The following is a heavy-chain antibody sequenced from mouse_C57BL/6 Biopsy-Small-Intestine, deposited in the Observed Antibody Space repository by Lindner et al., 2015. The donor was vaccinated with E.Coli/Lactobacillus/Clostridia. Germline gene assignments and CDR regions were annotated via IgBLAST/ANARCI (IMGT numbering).Heavy chain of an antibody. J-gene: IGHJ4*01. V-gene: IGHV1-54*01. Sequence: VQLQESGAELVRPGTSVKVSRKASGYAFTNYLIEWVKQRPGQGLEWIGVINPGSGGTNYNEKFKGKATLTADKSSSTAYMQLSSLTSEDSAVYFCARNRTYAMDYWGQGTSVTVSS. CDR1: GYAFTNYL. CDR2: INPGSGGT. CDR3: ARNRTYAMDY.